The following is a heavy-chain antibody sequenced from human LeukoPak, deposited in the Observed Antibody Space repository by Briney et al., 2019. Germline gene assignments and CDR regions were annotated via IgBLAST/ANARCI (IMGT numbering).Heavy chain of an antibody. V-gene: IGHV3-7*03. D-gene: IGHD5-24*01. CDR3: AKEGRSLQTY. Sequence: GESLRLSCAASGFMFSSNWMSWVRLAPGKGLEWVANIKEDGTETYYVDSVKGRFTISRDNAKNSLCLQMNSLRVEDTAVYYCAKEGRSLQTYWGQGTLVTVSS. CDR2: IKEDGTET. J-gene: IGHJ4*02. CDR1: GFMFSSNW.